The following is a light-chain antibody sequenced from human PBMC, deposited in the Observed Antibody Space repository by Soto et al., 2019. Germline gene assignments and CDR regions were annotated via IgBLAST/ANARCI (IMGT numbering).Light chain of an antibody. Sequence: QSVLTQPASGSGSPGQSITSSCTGTSSDVGGYNYVSWYQQHPGKAPKLMIYEVSNRPSGVSNRFSGSKSGNTASLTISGLQAADEAHYYCSSYTSRSTLYVFGTGTPGTVL. V-gene: IGLV2-14*01. J-gene: IGLJ1*01. CDR3: SSYTSRSTLYV. CDR2: EVS. CDR1: SSDVGGYNY.